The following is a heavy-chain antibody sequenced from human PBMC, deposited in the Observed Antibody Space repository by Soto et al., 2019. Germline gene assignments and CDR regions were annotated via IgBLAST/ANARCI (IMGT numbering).Heavy chain of an antibody. D-gene: IGHD6-13*01. J-gene: IGHJ4*02. V-gene: IGHV3-66*01. CDR2: MYSGGST. CDR1: GFTVSSNF. CDR3: ARDRRGIAAGEYYFDY. Sequence: GSLRLSCAASGFTVSSNFMSWVRQAPGKGLEWVSVMYSGGSTYYADSVKGRFTISRDNTKNTLYLQMNSLGAEDTAVYYCARDRRGIAAGEYYFDYWGQGTLVTVSS.